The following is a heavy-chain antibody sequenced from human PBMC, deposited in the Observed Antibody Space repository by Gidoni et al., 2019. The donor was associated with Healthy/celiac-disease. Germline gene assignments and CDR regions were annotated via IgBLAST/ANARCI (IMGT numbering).Heavy chain of an antibody. CDR3: AHCRDYGDLFDY. V-gene: IGHV2-5*01. CDR2: IYLNDDK. Sequence: QITFKESGHTLLKPTPTLALTCTFSGFSLSTSGVGVGWIRQPPGKALEWLALIYLNDDKRYSPSLKGRLTITKDTSKNQVVITMTNMDPVDTATYYCAHCRDYGDLFDYWGQGTLVTVSS. D-gene: IGHD4-17*01. CDR1: GFSLSTSGVG. J-gene: IGHJ4*02.